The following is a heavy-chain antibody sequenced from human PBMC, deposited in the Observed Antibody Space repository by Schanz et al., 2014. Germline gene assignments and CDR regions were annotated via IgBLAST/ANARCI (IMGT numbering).Heavy chain of an antibody. Sequence: EQLVQSGAEVRKPGSSVKVSCKASGGTFSTYTISWVRQAPGQGLEWMGRIIPILGIANYAQKFQGRVTITADRSTSTAYMELSSLRSEDTAVYYCAREVGLYDRGWFDPWGQGTLVNVSS. CDR2: IIPILGIA. V-gene: IGHV1-69*04. D-gene: IGHD3-22*01. CDR3: AREVGLYDRGWFDP. J-gene: IGHJ5*02. CDR1: GGTFSTYT.